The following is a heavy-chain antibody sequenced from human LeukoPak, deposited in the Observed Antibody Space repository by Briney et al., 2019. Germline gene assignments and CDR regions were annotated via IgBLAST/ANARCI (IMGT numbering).Heavy chain of an antibody. D-gene: IGHD1-14*01. V-gene: IGHV1-18*01. CDR2: ISAYNGDT. CDR3: ASYRNGAFDI. CDR1: GFTFTTYA. Sequence: ASVKVSCKTSGFTFTTYAISWVRQAPRLGLECMGWISAYNGDTNYAQNVQDRVTMTTDTSTSTAYSELRNLRSDDTAVYFCASYRNGAFDIWGQGTTITVSS. J-gene: IGHJ3*02.